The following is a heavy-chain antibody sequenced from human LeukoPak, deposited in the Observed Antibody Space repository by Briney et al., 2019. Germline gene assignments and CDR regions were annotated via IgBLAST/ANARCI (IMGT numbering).Heavy chain of an antibody. J-gene: IGHJ2*01. CDR1: GYTFTGYY. D-gene: IGHD4-17*01. V-gene: IGHV1-46*01. Sequence: GASVKVSCKASGYTFTGYYMHWVRQAPGQGLEWMGIISPSGGSTSYAQQFQGRVTMTRDTSTSTVYMDLSSLRSEDTAVYYCAMNAHPYGDYVGYFDLWGRGTPVTVSS. CDR2: ISPSGGST. CDR3: AMNAHPYGDYVGYFDL.